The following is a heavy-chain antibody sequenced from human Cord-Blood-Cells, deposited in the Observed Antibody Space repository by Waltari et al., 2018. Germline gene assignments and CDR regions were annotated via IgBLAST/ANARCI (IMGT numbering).Heavy chain of an antibody. Sequence: IRQPPGKGLEWIGEINHSGSTNYNPSLKSRVTISVDTSKNQFSLKLSSVTAADTAVYYCARGRHSRGHFDYWGQGTLVTVSS. CDR2: INHSGST. D-gene: IGHD3-10*01. CDR3: ARGRHSRGHFDY. J-gene: IGHJ4*02. V-gene: IGHV4-34*01.